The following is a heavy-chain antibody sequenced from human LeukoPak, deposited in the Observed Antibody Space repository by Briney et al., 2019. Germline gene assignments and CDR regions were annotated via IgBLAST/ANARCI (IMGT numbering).Heavy chain of an antibody. CDR2: ITSRGTHI. Sequence: GGSLRLSCAASGFPFNSYTIKWVRQAPGKGLEWVSAITSRGTHIYNADSVKGRFTISRDNAENSAYLQMSSRRAEDKAVYYCARVAQGATTENYYYYYMDVWGKGTTVTVSS. D-gene: IGHD4-11*01. J-gene: IGHJ6*03. V-gene: IGHV3-21*01. CDR1: GFPFNSYT. CDR3: ARVAQGATTENYYYYYMDV.